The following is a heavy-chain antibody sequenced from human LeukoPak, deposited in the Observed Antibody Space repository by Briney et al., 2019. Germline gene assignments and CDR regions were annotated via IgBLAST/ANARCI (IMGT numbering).Heavy chain of an antibody. D-gene: IGHD6-19*01. J-gene: IGHJ4*02. CDR3: VKIPTYYSSNWVGDY. CDR1: GFTFSSYT. CDR2: ISSNGDTT. V-gene: IGHV3-64D*06. Sequence: GGSLRLSCSASGFTFSSYTMHWVRQAPGKGLEYLSAISSNGDTTYYADSVRGRFTISRETSKNTLFLQMSSRRVENTAEYSVVKIPTYYSSNWVGDYWGQGTLVTVSS.